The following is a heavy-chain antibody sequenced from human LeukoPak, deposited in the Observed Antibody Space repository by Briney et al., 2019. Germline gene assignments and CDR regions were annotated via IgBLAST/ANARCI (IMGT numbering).Heavy chain of an antibody. Sequence: GASVKVSCKASVYTFTSYDINWVRQATGQGLEWMGWMNPNSGNTGYAQKFRGRVTMTRNTSISTAYMELSSLRSEDTAVYYCARGPFLSSGWWGWGQGTLVTVSS. J-gene: IGHJ4*02. CDR2: MNPNSGNT. CDR3: ARGPFLSSGWWG. D-gene: IGHD6-19*01. CDR1: VYTFTSYD. V-gene: IGHV1-8*01.